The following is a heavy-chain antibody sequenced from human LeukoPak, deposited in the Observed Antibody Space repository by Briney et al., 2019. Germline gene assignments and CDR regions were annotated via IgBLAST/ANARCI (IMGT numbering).Heavy chain of an antibody. V-gene: IGHV3-30*04. CDR1: GFTFSYYA. J-gene: IGHJ6*03. Sequence: GGSLRLSCAASGFTFSYYAMHWVRQAPGKGLEWVAVISYDGSNKYYADSVKGRFTISRDNSKNTLYLQMNSLRAEDTAVYYCARVGDYGDRASLGEGYYYYMDVWGKGTTVTVSS. D-gene: IGHD4-17*01. CDR2: ISYDGSNK. CDR3: ARVGDYGDRASLGEGYYYYMDV.